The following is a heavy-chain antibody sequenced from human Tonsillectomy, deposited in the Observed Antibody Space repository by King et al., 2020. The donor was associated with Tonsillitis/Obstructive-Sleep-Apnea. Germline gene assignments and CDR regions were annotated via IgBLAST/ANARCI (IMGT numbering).Heavy chain of an antibody. CDR3: ARDKAEGWYFDL. CDR1: GFTFSNYW. J-gene: IGHJ2*01. CDR2: IKQDGSEK. V-gene: IGHV3-7*03. Sequence: VQLVQSGGGLVQPGGSLRLSCAASGFTFSNYWVYWVRQAPGKGLEWVANIKQDGSEKYYVDSVKGRFTISRDNAKNSLYLQMNSLRAEDTAVYYCARDKAEGWYFDLWGRGTLVTVSS.